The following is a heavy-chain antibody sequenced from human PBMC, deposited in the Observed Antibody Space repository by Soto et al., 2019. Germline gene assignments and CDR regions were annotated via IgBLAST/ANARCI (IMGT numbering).Heavy chain of an antibody. Sequence: SETLSLTCTVSGGSISSYYWSWIRQPPGKGLEWIGYIYYSGSTNYNPSLKSRVTISVDTSKNQFSLKLSSVTAADTAVYYCARGVDSHTWSLYWGQGTLVTVSS. CDR1: GGSISSYY. CDR2: IYYSGST. J-gene: IGHJ4*02. D-gene: IGHD3-3*01. V-gene: IGHV4-59*08. CDR3: ARGVDSHTWSLY.